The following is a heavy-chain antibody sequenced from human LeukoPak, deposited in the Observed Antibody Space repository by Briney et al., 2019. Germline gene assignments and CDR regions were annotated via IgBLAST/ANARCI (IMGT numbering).Heavy chain of an antibody. J-gene: IGHJ4*02. V-gene: IGHV1-46*01. CDR2: INPSGGST. D-gene: IGHD6-13*01. CDR1: GYTFTSYA. CDR3: ARAYSSSWQWGYYFDY. Sequence: ASVKVSCKASGYTFTSYAMHWVRQAPGQGLEWMGIINPSGGSTSYAQKFQGRVTMTRDTSTSTVYMELSSLRSEDTAVYYCARAYSSSWQWGYYFDYWGQGTLVTVSS.